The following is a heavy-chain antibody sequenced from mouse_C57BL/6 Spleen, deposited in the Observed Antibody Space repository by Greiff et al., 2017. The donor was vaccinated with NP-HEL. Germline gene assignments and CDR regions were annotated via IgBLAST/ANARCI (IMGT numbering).Heavy chain of an antibody. CDR3: TGLRRFAY. Sequence: EVMLVESGAELVRPGASVKLSCTASGFNIKDDYMHWVKQRPEQGLEWIEWIDPENGDTEYASKFQGKATITADTSSNTAYLQLSSRTSEDTAVYYCTGLRRFAYWGQGTLVTVSA. J-gene: IGHJ3*01. V-gene: IGHV14-4*01. CDR1: GFNIKDDY. CDR2: IDPENGDT. D-gene: IGHD2-4*01.